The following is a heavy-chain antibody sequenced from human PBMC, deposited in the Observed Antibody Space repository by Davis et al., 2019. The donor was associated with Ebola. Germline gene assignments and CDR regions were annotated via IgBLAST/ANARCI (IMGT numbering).Heavy chain of an antibody. D-gene: IGHD6-13*01. CDR3: ARPDNIGYYFDY. J-gene: IGHJ4*02. V-gene: IGHV5-51*01. Sequence: GESLKISCKGSGYSFTNYWIAWVRQMPGKGLEWMGIIYPDDSDTRYSPSFEGQVTISADKSINTAYLQWGSLKASDTAMYYCARPDNIGYYFDYWGQGTLVTVSS. CDR1: GYSFTNYW. CDR2: IYPDDSDT.